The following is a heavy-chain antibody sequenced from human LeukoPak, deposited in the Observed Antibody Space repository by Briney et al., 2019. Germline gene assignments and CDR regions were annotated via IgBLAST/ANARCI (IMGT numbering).Heavy chain of an antibody. CDR3: AREPFWSGYFSNLHFDY. D-gene: IGHD3-3*01. J-gene: IGHJ4*02. CDR1: DFTFSSYN. CDR2: ISSTSRYI. V-gene: IGHV3-21*01. Sequence: GGSLRLSCAASDFTFSSYNMNWVRQAPGKGLEWVSSISSTSRYIYYADSVKGRFTVSRDNAKNSLYLQMNSLRAEDTVVYYCAREPFWSGYFSNLHFDYWGQGALVTVSS.